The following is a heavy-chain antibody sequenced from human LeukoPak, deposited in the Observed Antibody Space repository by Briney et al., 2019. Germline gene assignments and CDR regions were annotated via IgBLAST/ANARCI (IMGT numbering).Heavy chain of an antibody. D-gene: IGHD2-2*01. V-gene: IGHV3-23*01. J-gene: IGHJ3*02. CDR1: GFTFRTYA. CDR2: ISGSGSGGST. Sequence: GGSLRLSCAASGFTFRTYAMSWLHQAPGKGLEWVSAISGSGSGGSTYYADSVKGRFTISRDNSKNTLYLQMSSLRGEDTAVYYCAKRPSTSWYEDTFDIWGQGTMVTVSS. CDR3: AKRPSTSWYEDTFDI.